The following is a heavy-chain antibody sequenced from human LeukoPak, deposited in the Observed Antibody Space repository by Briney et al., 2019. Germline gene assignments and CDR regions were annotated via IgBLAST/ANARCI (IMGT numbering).Heavy chain of an antibody. CDR3: ARDVGWYNDY. D-gene: IGHD6-19*01. V-gene: IGHV3-48*04. CDR1: GFTFSSYG. CDR2: ISSSATTI. J-gene: IGHJ4*02. Sequence: GGSLRLSCAASGFTFSSYGMIWVRQAPGKGLEWVSYISSSATTITYADSVRGRFTISRDNAKNSLYLQMNSLRAEDTAVYYCARDVGWYNDYWGQGTLVTVSS.